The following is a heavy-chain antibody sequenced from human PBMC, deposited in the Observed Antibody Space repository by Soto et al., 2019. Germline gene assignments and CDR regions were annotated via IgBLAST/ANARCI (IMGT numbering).Heavy chain of an antibody. J-gene: IGHJ4*02. V-gene: IGHV3-11*04. CDR2: ISSSGSAI. Sequence: GGSLRLSCAASGFTFSDYYMSWIRQAPGKGLEWLSYISSSGSAIYYADSVKGRFTISRDNAKNSLYLQMNSLRIEDSALYYCATSDFTSYPGLDWGQGAQVTVSS. CDR3: ATSDFTSYPGLD. CDR1: GFTFSDYY.